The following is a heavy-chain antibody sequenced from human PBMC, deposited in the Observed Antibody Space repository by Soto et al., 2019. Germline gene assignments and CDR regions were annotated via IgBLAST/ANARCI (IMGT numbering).Heavy chain of an antibody. D-gene: IGHD2-21*01. CDR2: ISAYNGNT. CDR1: GYTFSRYG. Sequence: GASVKVSCKASGYTFSRYGIMWVRQAPGQGLEWMGWISAYNGNTNSAEKLRGRLTMTTDASTTTAYMELRSLRSDDTAIYYCARDQGFRVVINSSWFDPWGQGTLVTVSS. CDR3: ARDQGFRVVINSSWFDP. V-gene: IGHV1-18*01. J-gene: IGHJ5*02.